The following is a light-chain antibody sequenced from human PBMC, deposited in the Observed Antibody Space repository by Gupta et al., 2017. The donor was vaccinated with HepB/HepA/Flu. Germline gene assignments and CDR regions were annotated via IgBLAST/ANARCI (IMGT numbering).Light chain of an antibody. V-gene: IGKV2-28*01. CDR1: QSLLHSNGYNS. Sequence: DIVMTQSPLSLAVTPGEPASISCRSSQSLLHSNGYNSLDWYLQKPGQSPQLLIYLGSNRASGVPDRFSGGGSGTDFTLKISRVEADDVGVYYCMQSLQIPPWTFGQGTKVEI. CDR3: MQSLQIPPWT. J-gene: IGKJ1*01. CDR2: LGS.